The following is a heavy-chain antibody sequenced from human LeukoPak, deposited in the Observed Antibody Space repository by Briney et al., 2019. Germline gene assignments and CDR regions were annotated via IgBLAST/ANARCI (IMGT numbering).Heavy chain of an antibody. CDR3: ARDRSMATRLWTPTDY. CDR1: GFTFSSYW. D-gene: IGHD6-6*01. V-gene: IGHV3-7*01. J-gene: IGHJ4*02. CDR2: IKQDGSEK. Sequence: GGSLRLSCAASGFTFSSYWMSWVRQAPGKGLEWVANIKQDGSEKYYVDSVKGRFTISRDNAKNSLYLQMNSLRAEDTAVYYCARDRSMATRLWTPTDYWGQGTLVTVSS.